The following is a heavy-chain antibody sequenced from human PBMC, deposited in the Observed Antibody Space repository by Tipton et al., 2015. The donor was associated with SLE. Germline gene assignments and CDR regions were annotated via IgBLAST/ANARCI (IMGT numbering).Heavy chain of an antibody. CDR1: GGSISSYY. Sequence: TLSLTCTVSGGSISSYYWSWIRQPPGKGLEWVGYIYYSGSTNYNPPLNSRVTISVDTSKNQFSLKLSSVTAADTAVYYCAGYKVTGAAFDIWGQGTMVTVSS. V-gene: IGHV4-59*07. D-gene: IGHD1-14*01. J-gene: IGHJ3*02. CDR2: IYYSGST. CDR3: AGYKVTGAAFDI.